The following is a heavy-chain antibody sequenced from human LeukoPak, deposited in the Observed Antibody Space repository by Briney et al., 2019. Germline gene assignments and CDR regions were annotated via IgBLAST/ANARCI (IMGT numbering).Heavy chain of an antibody. CDR1: GFTFSSYG. CDR3: AKDKATVTTGDGVPHDY. Sequence: QPGRSLRLSCAASGFTFSSYGMHWVRQAPGKGLEWVAVISYDGSNKYYADSVKGRFTISRDNSKSTLYLQMNSLRAEDTAVYYCAKDKATVTTGDGVPHDYWGQGTLVTVSS. J-gene: IGHJ4*02. D-gene: IGHD4-17*01. V-gene: IGHV3-30*18. CDR2: ISYDGSNK.